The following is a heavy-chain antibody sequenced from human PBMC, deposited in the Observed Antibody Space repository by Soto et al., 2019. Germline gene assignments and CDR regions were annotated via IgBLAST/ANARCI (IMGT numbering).Heavy chain of an antibody. Sequence: QVQLVQSGAEVKKPGASVKVSCNASGSSVTSYRMHWVRQAPRQGLEWMGIINPATGSTNYAQKFQARVTMTRTTSTRTVFMEQSSLRSEDTAVYYCARDLIYYGGSGTTWFDPWGQGTLVTVSS. CDR3: ARDLIYYGGSGTTWFDP. CDR1: GSSVTSYR. J-gene: IGHJ5*02. V-gene: IGHV1-46*01. CDR2: INPATGST. D-gene: IGHD3-22*01.